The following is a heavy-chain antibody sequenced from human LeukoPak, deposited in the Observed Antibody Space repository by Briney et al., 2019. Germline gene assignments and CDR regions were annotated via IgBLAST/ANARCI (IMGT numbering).Heavy chain of an antibody. V-gene: IGHV3-30*04. J-gene: IGHJ4*02. Sequence: GGSLRLSCAASGFTFDSYAIHWVRQAPGKGLEWVAVISFDGSNRFYADSVKGRFSISRDNSKKTLYLQMNSLRVEDSAVYFCARDQLAYSGYDTLFAYWGQGTLVTVPS. CDR3: ARDQLAYSGYDTLFAY. CDR2: ISFDGSNR. D-gene: IGHD5-12*01. CDR1: GFTFDSYA.